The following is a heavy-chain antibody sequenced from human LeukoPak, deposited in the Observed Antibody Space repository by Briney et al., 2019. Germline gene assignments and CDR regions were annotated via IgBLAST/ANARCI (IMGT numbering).Heavy chain of an antibody. CDR3: ARHGGTFDP. D-gene: IGHD1-1*01. Sequence: SETLSLTCTLSGDSISIYDGSWIRQPPGRGLEWIGYAYHSGIPNYNPPLKSRVTISVETSESQFSLRLSSVTAADTAIYYCARHGGTFDPWGQGILVTVSS. CDR2: AYHSGIP. J-gene: IGHJ5*02. V-gene: IGHV4-59*01. CDR1: GDSISIYD.